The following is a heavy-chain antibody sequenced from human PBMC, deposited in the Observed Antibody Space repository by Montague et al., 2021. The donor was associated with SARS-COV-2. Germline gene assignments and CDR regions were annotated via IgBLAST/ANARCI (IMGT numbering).Heavy chain of an antibody. CDR3: ARDPALYYYYMDV. Sequence: SLRLSCAASGFTFSSYSMNWFRQAPGKGLEWVSSISSSSSYIYYADSVKGRFTISRDNAKNSLYLQMNSLRAEDTAVYYCARDPALYYYYMDVWGKGTTVTVSS. CDR2: ISSSSSYI. V-gene: IGHV3-21*01. CDR1: GFTFSSYS. J-gene: IGHJ6*03.